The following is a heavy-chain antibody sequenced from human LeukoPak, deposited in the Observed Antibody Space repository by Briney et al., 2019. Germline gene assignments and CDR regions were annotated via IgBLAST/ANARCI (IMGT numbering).Heavy chain of an antibody. CDR1: GFTFRGFW. CDR2: IKQDASEK. Sequence: PGGSLRLSCAASGFTFRGFWMSWVRQAPGKGLEWVANIKQDASEKCYVDSVKGRFTISRDNRKNSLDLQMNSLRVEDTAVYYCARDGLSAALDFWGQGTLVIVSS. CDR3: ARDGLSAALDF. D-gene: IGHD6-25*01. V-gene: IGHV3-7*03. J-gene: IGHJ4*02.